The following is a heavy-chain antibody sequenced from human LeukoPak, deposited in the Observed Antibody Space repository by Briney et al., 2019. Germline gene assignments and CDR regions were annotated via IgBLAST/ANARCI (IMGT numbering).Heavy chain of an antibody. V-gene: IGHV1-2*02. CDR1: GYTFTGYY. Sequence: ASVKVSCKASGYTFTGYYMHWVRQAPGQGLEWMGWINPNGGGTNYAQKFQGRVTMTRDTSISTAYMELSRLRSDDTAVYYCARTYGYITSYYFDYWGQGTLVTVSS. CDR2: INPNGGGT. D-gene: IGHD5-24*01. J-gene: IGHJ4*02. CDR3: ARTYGYITSYYFDY.